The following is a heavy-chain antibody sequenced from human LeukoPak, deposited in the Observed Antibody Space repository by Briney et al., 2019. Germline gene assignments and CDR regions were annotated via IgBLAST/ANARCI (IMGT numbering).Heavy chain of an antibody. D-gene: IGHD4-17*01. CDR1: GFTFSSYA. V-gene: IGHV3-23*01. CDR2: ISDSGTGT. J-gene: IGHJ4*02. Sequence: GGSLRLSCAASGFTFSSYAMTWVRQAPGKGLEWVSCISDSGTGTYYADSVKGRFTISRDNSKNRLYLQMNSLRAEDTAVYFCAKDLGIYGDYFWAFDYWGQGTLVTVSS. CDR3: AKDLGIYGDYFWAFDY.